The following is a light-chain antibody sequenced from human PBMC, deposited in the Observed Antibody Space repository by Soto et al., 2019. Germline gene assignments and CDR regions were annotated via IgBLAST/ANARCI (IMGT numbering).Light chain of an antibody. V-gene: IGLV3-1*01. Sequence: SYELTQSPSVSVSPGQTATITCSGDKLGDKYAYWYQQKPGQSPVAVIYEDTKRPSGIPERFSGSNSGNTATLTISGTQAMDEADYYCQAWDSSSVVFGGGTKLTVL. CDR3: QAWDSSSVV. CDR2: EDT. CDR1: KLGDKY. J-gene: IGLJ2*01.